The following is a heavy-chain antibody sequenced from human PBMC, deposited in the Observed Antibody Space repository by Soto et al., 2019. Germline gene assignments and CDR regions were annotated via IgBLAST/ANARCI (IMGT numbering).Heavy chain of an antibody. CDR1: GFTFSSYA. V-gene: IGHV3-23*01. J-gene: IGHJ6*02. CDR3: AKYLDYYDSSGYYYHYYGMDV. Sequence: EVQLLESGGGLVQPGGSLRLSCAASGFTFSSYAMSWVRQAPGKGLEWVSAISGSGGSTYYADSVKGRFTISRDNSKNTLYLKMNSLRAEDTAVYYCAKYLDYYDSSGYYYHYYGMDVWGQGTTVTVSS. D-gene: IGHD3-22*01. CDR2: ISGSGGST.